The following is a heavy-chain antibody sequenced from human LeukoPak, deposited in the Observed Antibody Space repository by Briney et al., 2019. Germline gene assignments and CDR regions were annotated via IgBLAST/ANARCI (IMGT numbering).Heavy chain of an antibody. D-gene: IGHD3-10*01. CDR1: GFTFSSYA. Sequence: GGSLRLSCAASGFTFSSYAMSWVRQAPGKGLEWVSAISGSGGSTYYADSAKGRFTISRDNSKNTLYLQMNSLRAEDTAVYYCAAYGSGSYDYWGQGTLVTVSS. CDR3: AAYGSGSYDY. J-gene: IGHJ4*02. V-gene: IGHV3-23*01. CDR2: ISGSGGST.